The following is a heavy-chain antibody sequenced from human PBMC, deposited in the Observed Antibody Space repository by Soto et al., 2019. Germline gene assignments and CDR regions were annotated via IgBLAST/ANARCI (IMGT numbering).Heavy chain of an antibody. J-gene: IGHJ3*02. CDR1: GFTFSTCG. Sequence: QVQLVESGGGVVQPRRSLRVSCAASGFTFSTCGMHWVRQAPGNGLEWVAVIAYEGTNKHYADSVRGRFTISRDNSKNMLYLQMSSLRAEDTAVYYCAKDYRGQQYYDFRSGYSHDIFEIGGQGTMVTVSS. CDR2: IAYEGTNK. V-gene: IGHV3-33*03. D-gene: IGHD3-3*01. CDR3: AKDYRGQQYYDFRSGYSHDIFEI.